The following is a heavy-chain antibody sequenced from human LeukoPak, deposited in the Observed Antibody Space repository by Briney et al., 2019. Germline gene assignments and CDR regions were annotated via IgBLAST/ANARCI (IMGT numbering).Heavy chain of an antibody. J-gene: IGHJ1*01. V-gene: IGHV3-30*04. CDR3: ARDGKRSGVYFQH. CDR2: ISYDGSNK. D-gene: IGHD6-19*01. Sequence: GGSLRLSCAASGFTFSSYAMHWVRQAPGKGLEWVAVISYDGSNKYYADSVKGRFTISRDNSKNTLYLQMNSLRAEDTAVYYCARDGKRSGVYFQHWGQGTLVTVSS. CDR1: GFTFSSYA.